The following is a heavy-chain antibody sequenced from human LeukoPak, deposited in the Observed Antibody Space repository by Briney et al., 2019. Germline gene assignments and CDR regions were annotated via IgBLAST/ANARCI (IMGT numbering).Heavy chain of an antibody. V-gene: IGHV4-31*03. CDR1: GGSISSGGYY. CDR2: IYYSGST. J-gene: IGHJ4*02. Sequence: PSETLSLTCTVSGGSISSGGYYWSWIRQHPGKGLEWIGYIYYSGSTYYNPSLKSRVTISVDTSKNQFSLKLSSVTAADTAVYYCAREAHYYGSGNDFASDYWGQGTLVTVSS. CDR3: AREAHYYGSGNDFASDY. D-gene: IGHD3-10*01.